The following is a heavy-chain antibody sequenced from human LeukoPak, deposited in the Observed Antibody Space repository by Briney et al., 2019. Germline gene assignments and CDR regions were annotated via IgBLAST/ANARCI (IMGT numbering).Heavy chain of an antibody. CDR2: VGGYNDI. Sequence: PGGSVRLSCAASGFTFNIYGMSWVRHEPGKGLGWVSSVGGYNDIHYVGSVKGRFTGSRDDANTNVSLQMNSLRAEDTAIYFCAKDATARNSIWDYFYSWGQGTLVTVSS. D-gene: IGHD1-7*01. V-gene: IGHV3-23*01. CDR3: AKDATARNSIWDYFYS. CDR1: GFTFNIYG. J-gene: IGHJ4*02.